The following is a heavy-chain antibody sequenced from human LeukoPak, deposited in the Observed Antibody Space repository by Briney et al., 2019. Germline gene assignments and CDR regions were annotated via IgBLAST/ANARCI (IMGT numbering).Heavy chain of an antibody. CDR1: GFTFTSYA. V-gene: IGHV3-23*01. CDR2: ISGSAGST. CDR3: AKLSLSFLSGYSGVEGYYMDV. J-gene: IGHJ6*03. Sequence: GGSLGLSCAASGFTFTSYAVTWVRQAPGKGLEWVSGISGSAGSTYYADSVKGRFTISRDNSRNTGYVQMNSLRAEDTAVYYCAKLSLSFLSGYSGVEGYYMDVWGKGTTVTVSS. D-gene: IGHD3-3*01.